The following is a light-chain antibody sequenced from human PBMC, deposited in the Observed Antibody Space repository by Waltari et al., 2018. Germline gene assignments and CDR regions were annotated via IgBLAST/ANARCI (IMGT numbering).Light chain of an antibody. J-gene: IGLJ2*01. Sequence: QSALTQPASVSGSPGQSITIPCTGTSSDIGGFNYVSWYQQHPGEAPKLMIYDVTQLPSGVYNRFSGSKSGSTASLTISGLQAGDEAHYYCSSYSSISTLVFGGGTKLSVL. CDR3: SSYSSISTLV. CDR1: SSDIGGFNY. V-gene: IGLV2-14*03. CDR2: DVT.